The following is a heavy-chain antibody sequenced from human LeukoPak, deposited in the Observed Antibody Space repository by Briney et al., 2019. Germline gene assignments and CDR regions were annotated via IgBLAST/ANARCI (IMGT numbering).Heavy chain of an antibody. CDR1: GGSISSYY. V-gene: IGHV4-59*08. Sequence: PETLSLTCTVSGGSISSYYWSWIRQPPGKGLEWIGYIYYSGNTNYNPSLKSRVTISVDTSKNQFSLKLSSVTAADTAVYYCARHEKPLDAFDIWGQGTMVTVSS. CDR2: IYYSGNT. CDR3: ARHEKPLDAFDI. J-gene: IGHJ3*02.